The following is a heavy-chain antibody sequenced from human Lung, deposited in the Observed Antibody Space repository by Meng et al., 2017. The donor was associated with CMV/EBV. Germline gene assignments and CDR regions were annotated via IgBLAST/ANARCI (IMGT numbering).Heavy chain of an antibody. CDR3: TKDPHCSSGSCLKFDP. Sequence: SXTXSLXCTVSGASISSSNYYWAWLRQPPGKGREWSMSIHRSGTTYYNSSLKSRVIMSLDTSKNQFYLELNSVTAADTAVYYCTKDPHCSSGSCLKFDPXGQAXLVTVSS. CDR1: GASISSSNYY. J-gene: IGHJ5*02. CDR2: IHRSGTT. D-gene: IGHD2-2*01. V-gene: IGHV4-39*07.